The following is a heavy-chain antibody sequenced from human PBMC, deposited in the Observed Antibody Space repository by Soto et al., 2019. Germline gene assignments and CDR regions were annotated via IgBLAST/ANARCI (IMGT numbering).Heavy chain of an antibody. CDR2: IYYSGST. J-gene: IGHJ3*02. CDR3: AAARTSSGYYAVGAFDI. CDR1: GGSISSDDYY. V-gene: IGHV4-30-4*01. D-gene: IGHD3-22*01. Sequence: QVQLQESGPGLVKPSQTLSLSCTVSGGSISSDDYYWSWIRQPPGKGLEWIGYIYYSGSTYSTPSLKSRITISVDTSKNHFSQTLSSVRSADTAVYYCAAARTSSGYYAVGAFDIWGQGTMVTVSS.